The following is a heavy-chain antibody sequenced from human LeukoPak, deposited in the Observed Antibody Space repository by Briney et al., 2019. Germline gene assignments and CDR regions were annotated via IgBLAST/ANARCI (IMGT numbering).Heavy chain of an antibody. CDR3: ATEFGSSSWYEFYYYYYMDV. V-gene: IGHV3-53*01. CDR2: IYSGGST. CDR1: GGSISSSPYY. Sequence: ETLSLTCTVSGGSISSSPYYWGWVRQAPGKGLEWVSLIYSGGSTYYADSVKGRFTISRDNSKNTLYLQMNSLRAEDTAVYYCATEFGSSSWYEFYYYYYMDVWGKGTTVTISS. J-gene: IGHJ6*03. D-gene: IGHD6-13*01.